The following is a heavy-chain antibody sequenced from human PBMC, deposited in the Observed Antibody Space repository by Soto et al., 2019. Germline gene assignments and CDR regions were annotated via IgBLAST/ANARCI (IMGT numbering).Heavy chain of an antibody. V-gene: IGHV1-69*06. CDR3: AGLGSRGVLDILAARPLGWFDP. CDR1: GGTFNTYT. D-gene: IGHD6-6*01. CDR2: MIPILGRA. J-gene: IGHJ5*02. Sequence: QVQLVQSGAAVKKPGSSVKVSCKASGGTFNTYTINWVRQAPGQGLAWLGGMIPILGRANYAQKFQGRVTFTADKSQSTAYMELTTMRSEDTALYYLAGLGSRGVLDILAARPLGWFDPWCQGTLVTVSS.